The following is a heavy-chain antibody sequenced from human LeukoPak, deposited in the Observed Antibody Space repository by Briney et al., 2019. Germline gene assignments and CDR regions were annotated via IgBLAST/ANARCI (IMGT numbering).Heavy chain of an antibody. V-gene: IGHV3-21*01. CDR2: ISSSSSYI. Sequence: GGSLRLPCAASGFTFSSSSMNWVRQAPGKGLEWVSSISSSSSYIYYADSVKGRFTISRDNAKNSLYLQMNSLRAEDTAVYYCASGGYALGIRKDPFDYWGQGTLVTVSS. D-gene: IGHD7-27*01. CDR1: GFTFSSSS. CDR3: ASGGYALGIRKDPFDY. J-gene: IGHJ4*02.